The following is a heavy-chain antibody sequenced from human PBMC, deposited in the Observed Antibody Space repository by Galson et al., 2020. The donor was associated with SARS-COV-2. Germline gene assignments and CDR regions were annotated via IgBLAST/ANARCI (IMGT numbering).Heavy chain of an antibody. V-gene: IGHV3-23*01. J-gene: IGHJ4*02. Sequence: GESLKISCTASGFIFSNYAMSWVRQAPGKGLEWVSTILISGVSTHYADSVKGRFTISRDNSENTLSLQMDSLRVDDTAVYYCAQCGVGTIRDFDCWCQGTLVTVSS. CDR2: ILISGVST. D-gene: IGHD5-12*01. CDR3: AQCGVGTIRDFDC. CDR1: GFIFSNYA.